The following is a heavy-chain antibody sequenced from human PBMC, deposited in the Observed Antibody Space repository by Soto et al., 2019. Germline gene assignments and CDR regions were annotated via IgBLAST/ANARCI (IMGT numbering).Heavy chain of an antibody. D-gene: IGHD6-13*01. V-gene: IGHV3-9*01. J-gene: IGHJ4*02. CDR2: IRWNSGSI. CDR3: ATGGSSLPDY. Sequence: EVQLVESGGGLVQPGRSLRLSCAASGFTFDDYAMHWVRQAPGMGMEWVSYIRWNSGSIGYADSVKGRFTISRDNAKNSLYLQMNSLRAEDTALYYCATGGSSLPDYWGQGTLVTVSS. CDR1: GFTFDDYA.